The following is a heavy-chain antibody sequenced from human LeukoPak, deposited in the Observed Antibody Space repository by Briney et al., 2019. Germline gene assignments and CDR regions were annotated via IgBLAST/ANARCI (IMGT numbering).Heavy chain of an antibody. V-gene: IGHV1-69*05. D-gene: IGHD6-6*01. J-gene: IGHJ5*02. CDR3: ARESGQLVTVGNWFDP. CDR1: GGTFSSYA. Sequence: SVKVSRKASGGTFSSYAISWVRQAPGQGLEWMGGIIPIFGTANYAQKFQGRVTITTDESTSTAYMELSSLRSEDTAVYYCARESGQLVTVGNWFDPWGQGTLVTVSS. CDR2: IIPIFGTA.